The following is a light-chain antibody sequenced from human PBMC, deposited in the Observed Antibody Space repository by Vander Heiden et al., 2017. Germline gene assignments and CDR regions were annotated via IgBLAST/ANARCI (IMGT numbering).Light chain of an antibody. CDR3: QQYNRWVALT. J-gene: IGKJ4*01. CDR1: HSVSTN. V-gene: IGKV3D-15*01. CDR2: NAA. Sequence: IEMTQSPATLSVSPGERATLSCRASHSVSTNLAWYQQKPGQAPRLIIYNAATRATGIPARFSGSGSGTEFTLTISSLQSEDCAVYYCQQYNRWVALTFGGGTKVEIK.